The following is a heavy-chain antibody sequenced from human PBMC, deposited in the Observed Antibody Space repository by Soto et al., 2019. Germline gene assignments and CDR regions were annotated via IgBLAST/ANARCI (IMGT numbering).Heavy chain of an antibody. J-gene: IGHJ6*02. D-gene: IGHD2-2*01. CDR1: GFTFSSYA. Sequence: GESLKISCAASGFTFSSYAMSWVRQAPGKGLEWVSAISGSGGSTYYADSVKGRFTISRDNSKNTLYLQMNSLRAEDTAVYYCAKGGYCSSTSCYVDYYYGMDVWGQGTTVTVSS. CDR2: ISGSGGST. V-gene: IGHV3-23*01. CDR3: AKGGYCSSTSCYVDYYYGMDV.